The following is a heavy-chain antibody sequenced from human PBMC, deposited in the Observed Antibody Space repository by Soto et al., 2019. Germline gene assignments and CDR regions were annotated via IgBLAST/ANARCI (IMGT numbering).Heavy chain of an antibody. CDR2: ISGSGGST. J-gene: IGHJ3*02. V-gene: IGHV3-23*01. D-gene: IGHD2-15*01. CDR3: AKDRDIVVVVAADSAFDI. CDR1: GFTFSSYA. Sequence: GGSLRLSCAASGFTFSSYAMSWVRQAPGKGLEWVSAISGSGGSTYYADSVKGRFTISRDNSKNTLYLQMNSLRAEDTAVYYCAKDRDIVVVVAADSAFDIWGQGTMVTVSS.